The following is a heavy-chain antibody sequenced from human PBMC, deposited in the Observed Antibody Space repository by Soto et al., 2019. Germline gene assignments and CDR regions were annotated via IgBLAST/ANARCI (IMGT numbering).Heavy chain of an antibody. V-gene: IGHV1-2*02. Sequence: GASVKVSCKASGYSFTGYFVHWVRQAPGPGLEWMGWINPNTGATKYAQKFQGRVTMTRDTSITTAYMELRSLRSDDTAVYYCARDGAAMVFSQIDYWGQGTLVTVSS. CDR1: GYSFTGYF. CDR3: ARDGAAMVFSQIDY. J-gene: IGHJ4*02. CDR2: INPNTGAT. D-gene: IGHD5-18*01.